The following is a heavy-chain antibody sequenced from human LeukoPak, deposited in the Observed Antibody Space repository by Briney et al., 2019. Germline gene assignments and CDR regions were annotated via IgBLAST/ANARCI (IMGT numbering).Heavy chain of an antibody. CDR2: INHSGST. Sequence: SETLSLTCAVYGGSFSGYYWSWIRQPPGKGLEWIGEINHSGSTNYNPSLKSRVTISVDTSKNQFSLKLSSVTAADTAVYYCASLYSSSWYGLFDYWGQGTLVTVSS. V-gene: IGHV4-34*01. CDR3: ASLYSSSWYGLFDY. J-gene: IGHJ4*02. D-gene: IGHD6-13*01. CDR1: GGSFSGYY.